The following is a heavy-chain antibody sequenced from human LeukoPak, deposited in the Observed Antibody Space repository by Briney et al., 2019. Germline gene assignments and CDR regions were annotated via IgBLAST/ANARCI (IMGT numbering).Heavy chain of an antibody. V-gene: IGHV3-7*01. J-gene: IGHJ4*02. D-gene: IGHD3-16*02. CDR3: AREGDYVWGSYRYPDY. CDR1: GLTFGKYW. CDR2: IKLDGSEK. Sequence: PGGSLRLSCVASGLTFGKYWMSWVRQAPGKGLEWVANIKLDGSEKNYVDSVKGRFTISRDNSKNTLYLQMNSLRAEDTAVYYCAREGDYVWGSYRYPDYWGQGTLVTVSS.